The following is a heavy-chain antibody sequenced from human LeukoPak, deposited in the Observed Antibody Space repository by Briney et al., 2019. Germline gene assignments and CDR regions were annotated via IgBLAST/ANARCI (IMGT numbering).Heavy chain of an antibody. CDR1: GFTFSSFE. Sequence: GGSLRLSCAASGFTFSSFEMNWVRQAPGKGLEWVSYISSTGSTIHYADSVKGRFTISRDNAKNSLYLQMNSLRAEDTAVYYCAREASKRGAAAVDFWGQGALVTASS. D-gene: IGHD2-15*01. J-gene: IGHJ4*02. CDR2: ISSTGSTI. CDR3: AREASKRGAAAVDF. V-gene: IGHV3-48*03.